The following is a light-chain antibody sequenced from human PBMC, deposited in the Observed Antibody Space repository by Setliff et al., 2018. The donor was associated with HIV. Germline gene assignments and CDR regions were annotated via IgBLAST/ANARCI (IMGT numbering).Light chain of an antibody. J-gene: IGLJ1*01. CDR2: DGN. V-gene: IGLV2-23*01. CDR1: SSDVGSYNL. CDR3: CSFAGSSTSV. Sequence: QSVLTQPASVSGSPGQSITISCTGTSSDVGSYNLVSWYQQHPSKAPKLIIYDGNKRPSGVSTRFSGSKSGNTASLTISGRQAEDEADYYCCSFAGSSTSVFGTGTKVTVL.